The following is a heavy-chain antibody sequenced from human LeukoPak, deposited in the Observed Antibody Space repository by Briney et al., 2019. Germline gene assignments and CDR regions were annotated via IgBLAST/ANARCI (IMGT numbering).Heavy chain of an antibody. D-gene: IGHD5-18*01. CDR1: GFTFSSYE. CDR3: ARARSSYGYGDAFDI. V-gene: IGHV3-48*03. Sequence: GGSLRLSCAASGFTFSSYEMNWVRQAPGKGLEWVSYISSSGSTIYYADSVKGRFTISRDNSKNTLYLQMNSLRAEDTAVYYCARARSSYGYGDAFDIWGQGTMVTVSS. J-gene: IGHJ3*02. CDR2: ISSSGSTI.